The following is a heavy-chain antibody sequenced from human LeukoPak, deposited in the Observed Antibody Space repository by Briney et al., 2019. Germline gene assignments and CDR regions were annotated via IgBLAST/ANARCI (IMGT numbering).Heavy chain of an antibody. J-gene: IGHJ4*02. CDR2: INHSGST. D-gene: IGHD2-15*01. CDR1: GGSFSGYY. CDR3: ATSPATSRNY. V-gene: IGHV4-34*01. Sequence: SEPLSLTCAVYGGSFSGYYWNWIRRPPGKGLEWIGEINHSGSTTYNPSLKSRVTISVDTSKNQFSLKLSSVTAADTAVYYCATSPATSRNYWGQGTLVTVSS.